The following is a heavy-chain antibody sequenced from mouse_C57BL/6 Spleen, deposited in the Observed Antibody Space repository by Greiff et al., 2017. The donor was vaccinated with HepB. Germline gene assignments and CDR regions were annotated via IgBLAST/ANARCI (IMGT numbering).Heavy chain of an antibody. J-gene: IGHJ2*01. D-gene: IGHD2-2*01. V-gene: IGHV1-18*01. CDR2: INPNNGGT. CDR1: GYTFTDYN. CDR3: ARRVVTTYYFDY. Sequence: EVQLQQSGPELVKPGASVKIPCKASGYTFTDYNMDWVKQSHGKSLEWIGDINPNNGGTIYNQKFKGKATLTVDKSSSTAYMELRSLTPEETAVYYCARRVVTTYYFDYWGQGTTLTVSS.